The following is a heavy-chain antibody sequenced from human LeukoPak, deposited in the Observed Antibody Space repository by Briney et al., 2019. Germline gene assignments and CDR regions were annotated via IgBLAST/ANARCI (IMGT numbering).Heavy chain of an antibody. J-gene: IGHJ4*02. V-gene: IGHV4-30-4*01. CDR1: GGSISSGDYF. CDR3: ARDLWGLDS. D-gene: IGHD7-27*01. Sequence: SSETLSLTCTVSGGSISSGDYFWSWIRQPPGKGLEWIENIYYNGNTYYNPSLESRGTISVDTFKNQFSLKLNSVTAADTAVYYCARDLWGLDSWGQGTLVTVSS. CDR2: IYYNGNT.